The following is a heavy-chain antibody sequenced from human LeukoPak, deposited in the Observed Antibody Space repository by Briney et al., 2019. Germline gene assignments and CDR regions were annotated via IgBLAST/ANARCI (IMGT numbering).Heavy chain of an antibody. CDR1: GFTFSGSA. Sequence: PGGSLRLSCAASGFTFSGSAMHWVRQASGKGVEGVGRIRSKGNSYATAYAAWGKGRFTISRDDSKNTAYLQMNSLKTEDTAVYYCTRDPYYYDSSGYADYWGQGTLVTVSS. CDR3: TRDPYYYDSSGYADY. V-gene: IGHV3-73*01. J-gene: IGHJ4*02. D-gene: IGHD3-22*01. CDR2: IRSKGNSYAT.